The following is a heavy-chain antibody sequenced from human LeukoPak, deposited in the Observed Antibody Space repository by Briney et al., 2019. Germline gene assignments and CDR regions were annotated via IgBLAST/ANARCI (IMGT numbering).Heavy chain of an antibody. CDR3: ARPGTYYRSLDP. Sequence: GGSLRLSCAASGFTFSNYWMSWVRRAAGTGLEGLDNIKQDGSETYYVDSVKGRFTISRDNAKNSLYLQMNSLRAEDTAVYYCARPGTYYRSLDPWGQGTLVTVSS. CDR2: IKQDGSET. J-gene: IGHJ5*02. D-gene: IGHD1-26*01. V-gene: IGHV3-7*01. CDR1: GFTFSNYW.